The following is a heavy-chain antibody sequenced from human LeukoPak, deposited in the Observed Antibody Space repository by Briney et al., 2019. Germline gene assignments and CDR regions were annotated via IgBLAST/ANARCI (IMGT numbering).Heavy chain of an antibody. J-gene: IGHJ5*02. Sequence: HPGGSPRLSCAASGFTFSSYAMSWVRQAPGKGLEWVSAISGSGGSTYYADSVKSRFTISRDNSKNTLYLQMNSLRAEDTAVYYCAKDRIAARPGWFDPWGQGTLVTVSS. D-gene: IGHD6-6*01. CDR2: ISGSGGST. CDR3: AKDRIAARPGWFDP. CDR1: GFTFSSYA. V-gene: IGHV3-23*01.